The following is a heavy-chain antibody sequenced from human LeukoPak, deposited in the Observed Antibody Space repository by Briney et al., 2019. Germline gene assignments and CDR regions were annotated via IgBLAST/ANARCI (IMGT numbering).Heavy chain of an antibody. CDR3: AKDAKAVVVITPFQH. D-gene: IGHD3-22*01. CDR2: ISGSGGSA. Sequence: GGSLRLSCAASGFTFSTYAMTWVRQAPGKGLEWVSDISGSGGSAYYADSVKGRFTISRDNSKSTLYLQMNSLRAEDTAVYYCAKDAKAVVVITPFQHWGQGTLVTVSS. CDR1: GFTFSTYA. V-gene: IGHV3-23*01. J-gene: IGHJ1*01.